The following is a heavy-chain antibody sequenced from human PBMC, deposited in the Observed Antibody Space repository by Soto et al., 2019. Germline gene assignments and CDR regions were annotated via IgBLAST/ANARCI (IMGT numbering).Heavy chain of an antibody. CDR1: GGTFSSYT. CDR2: IIPILGIA. V-gene: IGHV1-69*02. J-gene: IGHJ4*02. CDR3: TRSRRSGEAFDY. Sequence: SVKVSCKASGGTFSSYTISWVRQAPGQGLEWMGRIIPILGIANYAQKFQGRVTITADKSTSTAYMELSSLRSEDTAVYYCTRSRRSGEAFDYWGQGTLVTVSS. D-gene: IGHD2-2*01.